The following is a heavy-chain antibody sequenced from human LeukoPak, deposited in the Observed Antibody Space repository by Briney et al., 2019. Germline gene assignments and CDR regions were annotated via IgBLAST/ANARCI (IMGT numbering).Heavy chain of an antibody. CDR1: GGTFSSYA. J-gene: IGHJ3*02. D-gene: IGHD2-8*01. CDR2: IIPIFGTA. V-gene: IGHV1-69*13. Sequence: SVKVSCKASGGTFSSYAISWVRQAPGQGLEWMGGIIPIFGTANYAQKFQGRVTITADESTSTAYMELSSLRSEDTAVYYCARAPGYCTNGVCYGVPGGASDIWGQGTMVTVSS. CDR3: ARAPGYCTNGVCYGVPGGASDI.